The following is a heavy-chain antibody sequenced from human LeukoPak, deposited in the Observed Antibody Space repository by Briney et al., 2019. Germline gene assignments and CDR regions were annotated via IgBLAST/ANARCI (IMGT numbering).Heavy chain of an antibody. CDR2: IYYSGST. CDR3: ARLNGDGN. CDR1: GGSISSSSYY. J-gene: IGHJ4*02. D-gene: IGHD4-17*01. Sequence: SETLSLTCTVSGGSISSSSYYWGWIRQPPGKGLEWIGSIYYSGSTYYNPSLKSRVTISVDTSKNQFSLKLSSVTAADTAVYYCARLNGDGNWGQGTLVTASS. V-gene: IGHV4-39*01.